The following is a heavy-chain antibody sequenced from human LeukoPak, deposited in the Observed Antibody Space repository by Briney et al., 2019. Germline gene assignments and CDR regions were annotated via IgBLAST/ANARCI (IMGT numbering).Heavy chain of an antibody. Sequence: GGSLRLSCAASGFTFSSYGMHWVRQAPGKGLEWVAFIRYDGSNKYYADSVKGRFTISRDNSKSTLYLQMNSLRAEDTAVYYCAREDHYDSSELIDCWGQGTLVTVSS. CDR2: IRYDGSNK. V-gene: IGHV3-30*02. J-gene: IGHJ4*02. D-gene: IGHD3-22*01. CDR3: AREDHYDSSELIDC. CDR1: GFTFSSYG.